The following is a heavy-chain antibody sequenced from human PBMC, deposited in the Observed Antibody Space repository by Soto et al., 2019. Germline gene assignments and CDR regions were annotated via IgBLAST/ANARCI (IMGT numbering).Heavy chain of an antibody. D-gene: IGHD4-17*01. CDR3: AREYYGDYREDYGMDV. V-gene: IGHV4-31*03. Sequence: SETLALTCTVSGGCISSGGYYWSWIRQHPGKGLEWIGYIYYSGSTYYNPSLKSRVTISVDTSKNQFSLKLSSVTAADTAVYYCAREYYGDYREDYGMDVWGQGTTVTVSS. J-gene: IGHJ6*02. CDR1: GGCISSGGYY. CDR2: IYYSGST.